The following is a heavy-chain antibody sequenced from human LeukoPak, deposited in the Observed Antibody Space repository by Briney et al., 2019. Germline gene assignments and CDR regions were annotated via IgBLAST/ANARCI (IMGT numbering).Heavy chain of an antibody. J-gene: IGHJ5*02. CDR3: SEGYFEPFDH. V-gene: IGHV4-59*02. Sequence: SETLSLTCLVSGASVSTAHWNWIRQLPGIGLEWIGCLSYTGKTDYNPSLTSRVTISLGTSKNQVSLKLRSVTAADTAVYYCSEGYFEPFDHWGQGTLVVVSS. CDR2: LSYTGKT. CDR1: GASVSTAH. D-gene: IGHD2/OR15-2a*01.